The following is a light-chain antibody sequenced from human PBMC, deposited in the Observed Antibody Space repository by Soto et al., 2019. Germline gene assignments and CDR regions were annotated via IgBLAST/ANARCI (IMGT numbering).Light chain of an antibody. CDR1: TSNIGSNY. V-gene: IGLV1-47*01. Sequence: QSVLTQPPSASGTPGQSITISCSGNTSNIGSNYVYWYRQLPGTAPKLLIYRNNQRPSGVPDRFSGSKSGTSVSLAISGLRSEDEADYYCAAWDDSLSGEDVFGTGTKVTVL. CDR2: RNN. J-gene: IGLJ1*01. CDR3: AAWDDSLSGEDV.